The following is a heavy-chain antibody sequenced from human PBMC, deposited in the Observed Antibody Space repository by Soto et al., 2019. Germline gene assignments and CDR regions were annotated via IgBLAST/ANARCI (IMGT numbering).Heavy chain of an antibody. CDR2: ISAYNGNT. CDR3: ATLQGIYRRTYYDYIFWSIPRQGRNWSVP. V-gene: IGHV1-18*01. Sequence: ASVKVSCKASGYTFTNYGITWVRQAPGQGLEWMGWISAYNGNTHYTQRLQGRVTMTTDTSTSTAYMELRGLRSDDTAVYYCATLQGIYRRTYYDYIFWSIPRQGRNWSVPWGQGTLRTVSS. J-gene: IGHJ5*02. D-gene: IGHD3-16*01. CDR1: GYTFTNYG.